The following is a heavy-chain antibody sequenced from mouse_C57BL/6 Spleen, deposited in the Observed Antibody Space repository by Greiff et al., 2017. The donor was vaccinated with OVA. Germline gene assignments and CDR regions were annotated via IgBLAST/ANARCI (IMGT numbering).Heavy chain of an antibody. V-gene: IGHV1-15*01. D-gene: IGHD2-1*01. CDR2: IDPETGGT. CDR1: GYTFTDYE. Sequence: VQLQQSGAELVRPGASVTLSCKASGYTFTDYELHWVKQTPVHGLEWIGAIDPETGGTAYNQKFKGKAILTADKSSSTAYMELRSLTSEDSAVYYCTREGGIYYGKDYWGQGTTLTVSS. CDR3: TREGGIYYGKDY. J-gene: IGHJ2*01.